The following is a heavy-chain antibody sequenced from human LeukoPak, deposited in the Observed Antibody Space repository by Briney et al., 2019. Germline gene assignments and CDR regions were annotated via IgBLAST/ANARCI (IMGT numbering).Heavy chain of an antibody. V-gene: IGHV3-66*01. J-gene: IGHJ2*01. Sequence: GGSLRLSCAASGFTVSSNYMSWVRQAPGKGLEWVSVIYRGSDTYFADSVKGRFTISTDNSNNTLYLLMNNLRPEDTAVYYCARGNRYFDLWGRGTLVTVSS. CDR1: GFTVSSNY. D-gene: IGHD1-14*01. CDR3: ARGNRYFDL. CDR2: IYRGSDT.